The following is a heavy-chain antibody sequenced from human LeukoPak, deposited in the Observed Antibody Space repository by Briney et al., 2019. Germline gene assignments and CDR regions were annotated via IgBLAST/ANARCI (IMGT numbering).Heavy chain of an antibody. J-gene: IGHJ4*02. CDR2: INSNGRTT. CDR1: GFTFSSYE. D-gene: IGHD1-1*01. V-gene: IGHV3-48*03. CDR3: ARDQNWLPDY. Sequence: GGSLRLSCAASGFTFSSYEMNWVRQAPGKGLEWVSYINSNGRTTYYADSAKGRFTISRDNAKNSLYLQMNSLRAEDTAVYYCARDQNWLPDYWGQGTLVTVSS.